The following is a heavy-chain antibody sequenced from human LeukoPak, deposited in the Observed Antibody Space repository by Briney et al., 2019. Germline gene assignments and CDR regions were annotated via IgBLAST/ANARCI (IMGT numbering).Heavy chain of an antibody. J-gene: IGHJ4*02. CDR1: GITLGSSA. CDR3: ARGLPITLVRGVEGYYFDY. D-gene: IGHD3-10*01. CDR2: ISSRGGDT. V-gene: IGHV3-23*01. Sequence: GGSLRLSCAASGITLGSSAMSWVRQAPGKGLEWVSTISSRGGDTNYPDSVKGRFTISRDNSKNTLYLQMNSLRAEDTAVYFCARGLPITLVRGVEGYYFDYWGQGTLVTVAS.